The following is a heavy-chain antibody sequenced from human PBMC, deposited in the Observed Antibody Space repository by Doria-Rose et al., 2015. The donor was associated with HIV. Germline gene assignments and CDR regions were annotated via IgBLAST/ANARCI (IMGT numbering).Heavy chain of an antibody. CDR1: GVSLSSPGMG. V-gene: IGHV2-26*01. Sequence: SGPVLVKPTETLTLTCTVSGVSLSSPGMGVSWIRQPPGKALEWLANIFSNDERSYKSSLKSRLTISRDTSKSQVVLTMTDMDSVDTATYYCARIKSSRWYHKYYFDFWGQGTLVIVSA. D-gene: IGHD6-13*01. CDR3: ARIKSSRWYHKYYFDF. J-gene: IGHJ4*02. CDR2: IFSNDER.